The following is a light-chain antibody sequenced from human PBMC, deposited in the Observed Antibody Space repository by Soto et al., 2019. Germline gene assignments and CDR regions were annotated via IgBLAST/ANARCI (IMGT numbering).Light chain of an antibody. CDR2: DVS. CDR1: SSDVVAYNY. V-gene: IGLV2-14*03. J-gene: IGLJ1*01. Sequence: QSVLTQPASVSGSPGQSITISCTGTSSDVVAYNYVSWYQQHPDKAPKLMIYDVSSRPSGVSSRFSGSKSGNTASLTISGLQAEDEADYYCASYTSSTTPHYVFGAGTKVTVL. CDR3: ASYTSSTTPHYV.